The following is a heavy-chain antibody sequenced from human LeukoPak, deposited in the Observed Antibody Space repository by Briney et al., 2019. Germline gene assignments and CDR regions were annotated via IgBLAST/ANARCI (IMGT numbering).Heavy chain of an antibody. D-gene: IGHD1-26*01. CDR2: IYSSEST. CDR3: ARMYSGTYGGIDY. CDR1: GGSISSYY. J-gene: IGHJ4*02. V-gene: IGHV4-4*07. Sequence: KPSETLSLTCTVSGGSISSYYWSWIRQPAGEGLEWIGRIYSSESTNYNPSLKSRVTMSVDTSKNRFSLKLNSVTAADTAVYYCARMYSGTYGGIDYWGQGTLVTVSS.